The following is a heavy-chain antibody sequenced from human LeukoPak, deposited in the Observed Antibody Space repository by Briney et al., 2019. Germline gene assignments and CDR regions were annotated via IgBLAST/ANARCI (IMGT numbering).Heavy chain of an antibody. CDR1: GGSISSSSYY. CDR2: IYYSGST. CDR3: ARASTVNDFWSGSIMHYFDY. J-gene: IGHJ4*02. D-gene: IGHD3-3*01. Sequence: SETLSLTCTVSGGSISSSSYYWGWIRQPPGKGLEWIGSIYYSGSTYYNPSLKSRGTISVDTSKNQFSLKLSSVTAADTAVYYCARASTVNDFWSGSIMHYFDYWGQGTLVTVSS. V-gene: IGHV4-39*07.